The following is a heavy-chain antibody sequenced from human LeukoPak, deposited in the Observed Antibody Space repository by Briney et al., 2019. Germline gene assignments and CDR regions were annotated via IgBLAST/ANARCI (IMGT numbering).Heavy chain of an antibody. V-gene: IGHV1-2*06. CDR3: ARQMVAVADTRDAFDI. D-gene: IGHD6-19*01. J-gene: IGHJ3*02. CDR2: INPDSGGT. CDR1: GYTFTGYY. Sequence: GASVKVSCKASGYTFTGYYIHWVRQAPGQGLEWMGRINPDSGGTRFAQKFQGRVTMTRDTSISAAYMELNWLRSDDTAVYYCARQMVAVADTRDAFDIWGQGTMVSVSS.